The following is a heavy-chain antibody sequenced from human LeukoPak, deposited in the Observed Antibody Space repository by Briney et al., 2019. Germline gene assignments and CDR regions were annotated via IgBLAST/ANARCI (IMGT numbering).Heavy chain of an antibody. V-gene: IGHV3-64*01. CDR1: GFTFSNYA. D-gene: IGHD2-2*01. CDR2: ISSNADST. Sequence: GGSLRLSCAASGFTFSNYALHWVRQAPGKGLEHVSAISSNADSTLYANSVKGRFTISRDNSKNTVYLQMGSLRDEDMAVYYCARDVRDCRGPICSTGAFDIWGQGTMVTVSS. J-gene: IGHJ3*02. CDR3: ARDVRDCRGPICSTGAFDI.